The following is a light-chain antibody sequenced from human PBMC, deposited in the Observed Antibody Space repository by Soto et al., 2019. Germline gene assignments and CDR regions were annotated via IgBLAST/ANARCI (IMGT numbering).Light chain of an antibody. J-gene: IGKJ5*01. Sequence: EVVLTQSPATLSLSPGERATLSCRASESVINFLAWYQQRPGQPPRLLIYDASNRAPGIPARFSGTGSGTDFTLNISILEPEDFAVYYCQQRSNWPITFGQGTRLEIK. CDR3: QQRSNWPIT. CDR2: DAS. V-gene: IGKV3-11*01. CDR1: ESVINF.